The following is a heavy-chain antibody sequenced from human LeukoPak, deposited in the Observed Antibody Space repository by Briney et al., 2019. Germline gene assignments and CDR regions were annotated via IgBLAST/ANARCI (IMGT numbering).Heavy chain of an antibody. CDR2: ISWNSGNI. J-gene: IGHJ5*02. D-gene: IGHD4-23*01. CDR3: AKDLLPYGGTYNWFDP. CDR1: GFTFDYYA. V-gene: IGHV3-9*01. Sequence: PGRSLRLSCAASGFTFDYYAMHWVRQAPGKGLEWVSGISWNSGNIGYADSVKGRFTISRDNAKNSLYLQMNSLRAEDTALYYCAKDLLPYGGTYNWFDPWGQGTLVTVSS.